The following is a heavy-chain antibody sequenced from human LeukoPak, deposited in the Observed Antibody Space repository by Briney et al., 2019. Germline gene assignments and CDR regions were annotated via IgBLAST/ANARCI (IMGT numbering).Heavy chain of an antibody. CDR2: IYYSGST. J-gene: IGHJ6*03. Sequence: PSDTLSHTCAVSGGFISSSSYLWGWIRQPRGRVLEWNGSIYYSGSTYYNPSLKSRVTISVDTSKNQFSLKLSSVTAADTAVYYCARGRRGRFLEIYYYMDVWGKGTTVTVSS. V-gene: IGHV4-39*01. CDR3: ARGRRGRFLEIYYYMDV. D-gene: IGHD3-3*01. CDR1: GGFISSSSYL.